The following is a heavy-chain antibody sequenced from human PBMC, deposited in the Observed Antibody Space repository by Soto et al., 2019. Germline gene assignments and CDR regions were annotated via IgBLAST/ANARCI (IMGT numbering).Heavy chain of an antibody. J-gene: IGHJ4*02. Sequence: EVQLLESGGGLVQPGGSLRLSCAASGFTFSSYAMSWVRQAPGKGLEWVSAISGSGGSTYYADSVKGRFTISRDNSKNTLYLQMNSLRAEDTAVYYGAKDYARSVAATRAFDYWGQGTLVTVSS. V-gene: IGHV3-23*01. CDR3: AKDYARSVAATRAFDY. CDR2: ISGSGGST. CDR1: GFTFSSYA. D-gene: IGHD2-15*01.